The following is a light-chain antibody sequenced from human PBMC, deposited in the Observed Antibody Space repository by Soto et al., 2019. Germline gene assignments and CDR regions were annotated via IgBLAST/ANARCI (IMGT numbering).Light chain of an antibody. Sequence: DTQMTQSPSTLSAAVGDTVTITFRASQSVSMWLAWYQQKPGRAPRLLIYGASTRATGVPARFSGSGSGTDFSLTISSLEPEDVAVYYCQQRSQWPPMTFGQGTRLEIK. CDR2: GAS. V-gene: IGKV1-5*01. CDR3: QQRSQWPPMT. J-gene: IGKJ5*01. CDR1: QSVSMW.